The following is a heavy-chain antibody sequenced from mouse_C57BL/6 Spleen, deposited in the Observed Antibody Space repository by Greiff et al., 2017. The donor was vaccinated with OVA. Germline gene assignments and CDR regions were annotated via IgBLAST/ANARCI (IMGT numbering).Heavy chain of an antibody. J-gene: IGHJ3*01. CDR1: GYAFSSSW. Sequence: QVQLQQSGPELVKPGASVKISCKASGYAFSSSWMNWVKQRPGKGLEWIGRIYPGDGDTNYNGKFKGKATLTADKSSSTAYMQLSSLTSEDSAVYFCARRGYGYDEFAYWGQGTLVTVSA. CDR2: IYPGDGDT. V-gene: IGHV1-82*01. CDR3: ARRGYGYDEFAY. D-gene: IGHD2-2*01.